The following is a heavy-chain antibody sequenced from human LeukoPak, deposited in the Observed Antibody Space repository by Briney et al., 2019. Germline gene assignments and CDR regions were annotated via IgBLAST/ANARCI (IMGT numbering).Heavy chain of an antibody. D-gene: IGHD6-19*01. CDR1: GYSFTSYW. CDR2: IYPGDSDT. J-gene: IGHJ4*02. Sequence: GESLKISCKGSGYSFTSYWIGWVRQMPGKGLEWMGIIYPGDSDTRYSPSFQGQVTISADKSIGTAYLQWSSLKASDTAMYYCARLPQVAVADSNFDYWGQGTLVTVSS. V-gene: IGHV5-51*01. CDR3: ARLPQVAVADSNFDY.